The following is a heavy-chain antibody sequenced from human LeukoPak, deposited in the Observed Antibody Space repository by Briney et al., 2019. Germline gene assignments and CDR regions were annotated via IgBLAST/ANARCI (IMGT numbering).Heavy chain of an antibody. V-gene: IGHV3-53*01. CDR2: MYSGGDT. D-gene: IGHD6-19*01. CDR1: GFSVINTY. Sequence: GGSLRLSCAASGFSVINTYVSWVRQAPGKGLEWVSLMYSGGDTYYAGSVKGRFTISRDNSKNTLSLQMTRLRAEDTAVYYCARDHYSSGWFRGFDCWGQGTLVTVSS. CDR3: ARDHYSSGWFRGFDC. J-gene: IGHJ4*02.